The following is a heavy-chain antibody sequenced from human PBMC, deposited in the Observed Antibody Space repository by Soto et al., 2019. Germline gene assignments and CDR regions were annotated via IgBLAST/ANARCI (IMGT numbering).Heavy chain of an antibody. CDR3: ARDRLGTVNQPYDAFYI. Sequence: EVQLVESGGGLVQPGGSLRLSCAASGFTFSSYWMSWVRQAPGKGLEWVANIKQDGSEKYYVDSVKGRFTISRDNAKNSLYLQMNSLSAEDTAVYYCARDRLGTVNQPYDAFYIWGQGTMVTVSS. D-gene: IGHD2-2*01. J-gene: IGHJ3*02. CDR1: GFTFSSYW. V-gene: IGHV3-7*01. CDR2: IKQDGSEK.